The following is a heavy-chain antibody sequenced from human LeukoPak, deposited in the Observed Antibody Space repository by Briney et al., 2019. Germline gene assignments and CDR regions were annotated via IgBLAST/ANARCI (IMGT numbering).Heavy chain of an antibody. CDR2: IYYSGST. Sequence: SETLSLTCTVSGGSISSSSYYWGWLRQPPGKGLEWIGSIYYSGSTYYNPSLKSRVTISVDTSKNQFSLKLSSVTAADTAVYYCARRTLGPDTAMDPYWYFDLWGRGTLVTVSS. D-gene: IGHD5-18*01. CDR1: GGSISSSSYY. J-gene: IGHJ2*01. CDR3: ARRTLGPDTAMDPYWYFDL. V-gene: IGHV4-39*01.